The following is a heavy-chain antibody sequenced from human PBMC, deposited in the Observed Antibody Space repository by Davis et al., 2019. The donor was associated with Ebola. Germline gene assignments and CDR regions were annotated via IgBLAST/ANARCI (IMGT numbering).Heavy chain of an antibody. CDR3: ARGSSWSIYGMDV. D-gene: IGHD6-13*01. V-gene: IGHV4-34*01. J-gene: IGHJ6*02. Sequence: MPSETLSFTCAVYGGSFSGYYWSWIRQPPGKGLEWIGEINHSGSTNYNPSLKSRVTISVDTSKNQFSLKLSSVTAADTAVYYCARGSSWSIYGMDVWGQGTTVTVSS. CDR2: INHSGST. CDR1: GGSFSGYY.